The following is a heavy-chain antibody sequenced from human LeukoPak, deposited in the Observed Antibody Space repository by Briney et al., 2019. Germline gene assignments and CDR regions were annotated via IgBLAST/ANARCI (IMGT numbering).Heavy chain of an antibody. J-gene: IGHJ4*02. Sequence: GASVKFSCKASGYTFTSYYMHWVRQAPGQGLEWMGIINPSGGSTSYAQKFQGRVTMTRDTSTSTVYMELSSLRSEDTAVYYCARSHGGYNIDYWGQGTLVTVSS. V-gene: IGHV1-46*01. CDR3: ARSHGGYNIDY. CDR2: INPSGGST. CDR1: GYTFTSYY. D-gene: IGHD1-26*01.